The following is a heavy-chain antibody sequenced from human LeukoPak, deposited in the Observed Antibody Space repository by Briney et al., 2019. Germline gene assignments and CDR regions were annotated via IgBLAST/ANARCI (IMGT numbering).Heavy chain of an antibody. Sequence: GESLKISCKVSGYIFTSYWIVWVRQMPGKGLEWMGRIDPSYSYTNYSPSFQGHVTISADKSISTAYLQWSSLKASDTAMYYCARRVAVAGYYFDYWGQGTLVTVSS. CDR1: GYIFTSYW. CDR2: IDPSYSYT. D-gene: IGHD6-19*01. V-gene: IGHV5-10-1*01. J-gene: IGHJ4*02. CDR3: ARRVAVAGYYFDY.